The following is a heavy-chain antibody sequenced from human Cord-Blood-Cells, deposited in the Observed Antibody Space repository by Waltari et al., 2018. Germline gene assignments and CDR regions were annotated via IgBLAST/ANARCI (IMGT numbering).Heavy chain of an antibody. CDR3: TSAAIAARDY. Sequence: EVQLVESGGGLVQPGGSLKLPCAASGSPFSGSAMHRVRQASGKGLEWVGRIRSKANSYATAYAASVKGRFTISRDDSKNTAYLQMNSLKTEDTAVYYCTSAAIAARDYWGQGTLVTVSS. D-gene: IGHD6-6*01. J-gene: IGHJ4*02. V-gene: IGHV3-73*02. CDR1: GSPFSGSA. CDR2: IRSKANSYAT.